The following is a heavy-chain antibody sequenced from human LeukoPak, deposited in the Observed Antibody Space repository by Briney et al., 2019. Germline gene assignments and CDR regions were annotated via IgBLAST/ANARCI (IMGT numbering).Heavy chain of an antibody. V-gene: IGHV4-30-2*01. D-gene: IGHD6-13*01. CDR3: ARWVAAARGFDY. CDR2: IYHSGST. Sequence: PSETLSLTCTVSGGSISSGGYYWSWIRQPPGKGLEWIGYIYHSGSTYYNPSLKSRVTISVDRSKNQFSLKLSSVTAADTAVYYCARWVAAARGFDYWGQGTLVTVSS. J-gene: IGHJ4*02. CDR1: GGSISSGGYY.